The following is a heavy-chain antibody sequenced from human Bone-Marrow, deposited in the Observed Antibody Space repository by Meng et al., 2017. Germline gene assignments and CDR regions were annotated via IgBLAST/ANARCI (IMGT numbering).Heavy chain of an antibody. Sequence: ASVKVSCKTSGYTFTGYALNWVRQAPGQGLEWMGWINTNTGNQTFAQASTGRFGFCLNTSVSTAYLQISRLEAEDTDVYYCARATSLCYYTDSATAAFDIWGQGTMVTVSS. CDR1: GYTFTGYA. CDR2: INTNTGNQ. V-gene: IGHV7-4-1*02. J-gene: IGHJ3*02. CDR3: ARATSLCYYTDSATAAFDI. D-gene: IGHD3-3*01.